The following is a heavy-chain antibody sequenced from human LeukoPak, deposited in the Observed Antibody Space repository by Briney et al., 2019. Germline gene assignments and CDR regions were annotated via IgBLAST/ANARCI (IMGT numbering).Heavy chain of an antibody. Sequence: GGSLRLSCAASGFIYSHCGMHWVRQAPGKGLEWVAVIWSDGTNSFYAGSVKGRFTISRDNSQRTLFLQMNSLRAEDTAMYYCVRDAQRGFDYSNSLRYWGHGTLVTVSS. D-gene: IGHD4-11*01. V-gene: IGHV3-33*08. J-gene: IGHJ4*01. CDR2: IWSDGTNS. CDR1: GFIYSHCG. CDR3: VRDAQRGFDYSNSLRY.